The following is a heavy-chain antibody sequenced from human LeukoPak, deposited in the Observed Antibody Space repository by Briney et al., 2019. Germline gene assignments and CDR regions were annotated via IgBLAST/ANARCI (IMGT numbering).Heavy chain of an antibody. Sequence: GGSLRLSCPASAFTFSNYVMSWVRQAPGKGLEGDSTISASGERTYHADSVRGRFTISRDNSKNTLHLQMNSLRADDTAVYYCAKAGPGTMTFDAFDIWGQGTVVTVSS. CDR3: AKAGPGTMTFDAFDI. J-gene: IGHJ3*02. CDR1: AFTFSNYV. CDR2: ISASGERT. V-gene: IGHV3-23*01. D-gene: IGHD3-22*01.